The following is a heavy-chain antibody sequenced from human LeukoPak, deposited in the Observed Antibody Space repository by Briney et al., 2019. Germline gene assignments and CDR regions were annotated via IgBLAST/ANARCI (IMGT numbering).Heavy chain of an antibody. CDR3: ARHKYREAFDI. CDR2: IYYSGST. CDR1: GGSISSSSYY. V-gene: IGHV4-39*01. J-gene: IGHJ3*02. D-gene: IGHD2-2*01. Sequence: SETLSLTCTVSGGSISSSSYYWGWIRQPPGEGLEWIGSIYYSGSTYYNPSLKSRVTISVDTSKNQFSLKLSSVTAADTAVYYCARHKYREAFDIWGQGTMVTVSS.